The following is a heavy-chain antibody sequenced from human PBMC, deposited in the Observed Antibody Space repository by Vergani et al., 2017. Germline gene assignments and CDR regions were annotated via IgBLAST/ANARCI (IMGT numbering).Heavy chain of an antibody. CDR2: IYYSGST. V-gene: IGHV4-59*01. CDR1: GGSISSYY. Sequence: QVQLQESGPGLVKPSETLSLTCTVSGGSISSYYWSWIRQPPGKGLEWIGYIYYSGSTNYNPSLKSRVTISVETSKNQFSLKLSSVTAADTAVYYCAGVVAATGDAFDIWGQGTMVTVSS. D-gene: IGHD2-15*01. J-gene: IGHJ3*02. CDR3: AGVVAATGDAFDI.